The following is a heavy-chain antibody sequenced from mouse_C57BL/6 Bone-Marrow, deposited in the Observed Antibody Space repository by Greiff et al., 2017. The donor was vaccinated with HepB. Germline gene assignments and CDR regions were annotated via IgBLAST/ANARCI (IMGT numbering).Heavy chain of an antibody. CDR3: ARAAIYYYGSSYWYFDV. V-gene: IGHV1-69*01. D-gene: IGHD1-1*01. CDR1: GYTFTSYW. CDR2: IDPSDSYT. J-gene: IGHJ1*03. Sequence: QVQLQQPGAELVMPGASVKLSCKASGYTFTSYWMHWVKQRPGKGLEWIGEIDPSDSYTNYNQKFKGKSTLTVDKSSITAYMQLSSLTSEDSAVYYCARAAIYYYGSSYWYFDVWGTGTTVTVSS.